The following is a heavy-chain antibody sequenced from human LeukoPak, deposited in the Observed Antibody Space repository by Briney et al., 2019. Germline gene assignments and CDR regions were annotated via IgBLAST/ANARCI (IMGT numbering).Heavy chain of an antibody. CDR3: ARDPSVVVVAATLDY. J-gene: IGHJ4*02. Sequence: ASVKVSCKASGYTFTGYYMHWVRQAPGQGLEWMGWINPNSGGTNYAQKFQGRVTMTRDTSISTAYMELSRLRSDDTAVHYCARDPSVVVVAATLDYWGQGTLVTVSS. D-gene: IGHD2-15*01. CDR1: GYTFTGYY. CDR2: INPNSGGT. V-gene: IGHV1-2*02.